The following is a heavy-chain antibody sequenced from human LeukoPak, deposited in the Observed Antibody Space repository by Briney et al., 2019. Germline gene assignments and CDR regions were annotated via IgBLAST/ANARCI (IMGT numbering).Heavy chain of an antibody. Sequence: ASVKVSCKASGYTFTGYYMHWVRQAPGQGLERMGWINPNSGGTNYAQKFQGRVTMTRDTSISTAYMELSRLRSDDTAVYYCARDQRLHSSSSLFDYWGQGTLVTVSS. CDR1: GYTFTGYY. V-gene: IGHV1-2*02. CDR3: ARDQRLHSSSSLFDY. D-gene: IGHD6-6*01. CDR2: INPNSGGT. J-gene: IGHJ4*02.